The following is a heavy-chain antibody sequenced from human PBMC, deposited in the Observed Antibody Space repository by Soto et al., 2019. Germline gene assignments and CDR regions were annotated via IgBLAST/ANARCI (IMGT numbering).Heavy chain of an antibody. CDR2: IIHSDST. V-gene: IGHV4-34*12. CDR3: ARQRPTDGRWEFANYYGMDV. D-gene: IGHD1-26*01. Sequence: PSETLSLTCAVYGGSFGAYYWSWVRQPPGKGLEWIGEIIHSDSTKYNPSLKSRVTISVDTSKNQFSLKLSSVTAADTAVYYCARQRPTDGRWEFANYYGMDVWGQGTPVTVSS. J-gene: IGHJ6*02. CDR1: GGSFGAYY.